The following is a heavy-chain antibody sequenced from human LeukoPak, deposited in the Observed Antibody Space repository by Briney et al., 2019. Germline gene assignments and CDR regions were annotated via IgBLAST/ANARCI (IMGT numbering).Heavy chain of an antibody. V-gene: IGHV3-53*01. CDR3: TGDHRVFGLVGA. Sequence: GRSLRLSCAASGFTVSSNHMSWVRQAPGKGLEWVSVIYSGGSIYYADSVKGRFTISRDNSKNTLHLQMNSLRVEDTAVYYCTGDHRVFGLVGAWGQGTLVTVSS. CDR1: GFTVSSNH. D-gene: IGHD1-26*01. CDR2: IYSGGSI. J-gene: IGHJ4*02.